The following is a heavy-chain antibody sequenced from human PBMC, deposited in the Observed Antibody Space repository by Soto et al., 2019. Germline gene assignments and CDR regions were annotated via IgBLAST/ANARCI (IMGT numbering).Heavy chain of an antibody. CDR2: ISGSGGST. CDR1: GFTFSTYA. CDR3: AKKSGTGMDV. J-gene: IGHJ6*02. V-gene: IGHV3-23*01. Sequence: GGSLRLSCAASGFTFSTYAMSWVRQAPGKGLEWVSSISGSGGSTHYADSVKGRFTISRDNSKNTVYLQMNSLRAEDTAVYYCAKKSGTGMDVWGQGTTVTVSS. D-gene: IGHD1-7*01.